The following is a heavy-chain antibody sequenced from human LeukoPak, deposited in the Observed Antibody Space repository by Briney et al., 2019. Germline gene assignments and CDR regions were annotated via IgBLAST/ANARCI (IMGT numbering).Heavy chain of an antibody. Sequence: ASVKVSCKASGYTFTSYGISWVRQAPGQGLEWMGWINPNSGGTNYAQKFQGRVTMTRDTSISTAYMELSRLRSDDTAVYYCARGVPGVYYYYYMDVWGKGTTVTISS. CDR2: INPNSGGT. D-gene: IGHD3-10*01. CDR1: GYTFTSYG. V-gene: IGHV1-2*02. J-gene: IGHJ6*03. CDR3: ARGVPGVYYYYYMDV.